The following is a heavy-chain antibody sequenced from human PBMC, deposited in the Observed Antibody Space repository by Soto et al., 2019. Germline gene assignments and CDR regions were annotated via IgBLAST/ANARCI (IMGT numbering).Heavy chain of an antibody. V-gene: IGHV3-66*01. Sequence: GGSLRLSCAASGFTVSSNYMSWVRQAPGKGLEWVSVIYSGGSTYYADSVKGRFTISRDNSKNTLYLQMNSLRAEDTAVYYCARASRNYYDSSGYLYYFDYWGQGALVTVSS. CDR1: GFTVSSNY. CDR2: IYSGGST. D-gene: IGHD3-22*01. CDR3: ARASRNYYDSSGYLYYFDY. J-gene: IGHJ4*02.